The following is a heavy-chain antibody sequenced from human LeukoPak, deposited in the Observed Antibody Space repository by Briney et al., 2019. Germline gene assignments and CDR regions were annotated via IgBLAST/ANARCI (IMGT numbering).Heavy chain of an antibody. D-gene: IGHD1-26*01. CDR1: GYTFTGYY. Sequence: ASVKVSCKASGYTFTGYYMHWVRQAPGQGLEWMGWINPNSGGTNYAQKFQGRVTMTRDTSIGTAYMELSRLRSDDTAVYYCARDTEVVGAIPESYFDYWGQGTLVTVSS. V-gene: IGHV1-2*02. CDR3: ARDTEVVGAIPESYFDY. J-gene: IGHJ4*02. CDR2: INPNSGGT.